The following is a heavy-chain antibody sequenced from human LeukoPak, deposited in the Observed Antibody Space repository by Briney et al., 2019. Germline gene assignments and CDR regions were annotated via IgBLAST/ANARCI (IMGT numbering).Heavy chain of an antibody. CDR3: AKAAPGTRWEPPDYFDY. CDR1: GFTFDDYA. V-gene: IGHV3-9*01. CDR2: ISWNSGSI. D-gene: IGHD1-26*01. Sequence: GRSLRLSCAASGFTFDDYAMHWVRQAPGKGLEWVSGISWNSGSIGYADSVKGRFTISRDNAKNSLYLQMNSLRAEDTALYYCAKAAPGTRWEPPDYFDYWGQGTLVTVSS. J-gene: IGHJ4*02.